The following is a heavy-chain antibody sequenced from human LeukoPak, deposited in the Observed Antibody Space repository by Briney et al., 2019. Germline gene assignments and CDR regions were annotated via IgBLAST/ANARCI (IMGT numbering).Heavy chain of an antibody. J-gene: IGHJ6*02. V-gene: IGHV4-30-4*08. CDR1: GDSISSGDYY. D-gene: IGHD2/OR15-2a*01. CDR3: ARAHSIASYYYGVDV. CDR2: IYYTGTT. Sequence: PSETLSLTCNVSGDSISSGDYYWTWIRQPPGKGLEWIAYIYYTGTTYYNPSLKSRVTISIDTSRNQFSLKLNSVTAADTAVYYCARAHSIASYYYGVDVWGQGTTVTVSS.